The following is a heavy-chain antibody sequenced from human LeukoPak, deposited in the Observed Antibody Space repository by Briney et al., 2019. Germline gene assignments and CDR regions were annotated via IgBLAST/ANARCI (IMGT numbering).Heavy chain of an antibody. Sequence: PGGSMRLSCAASGFTFSDYYMSWIRQAPGKGLEWVSYISSSGSTIYYADSVKGRFTISRDNAKNSLYLQMNSLRAEDTAVYCCARGSDGKWLVLDYWGQGTLVTVSS. CDR1: GFTFSDYY. J-gene: IGHJ4*02. V-gene: IGHV3-11*01. D-gene: IGHD6-19*01. CDR3: ARGSDGKWLVLDY. CDR2: ISSSGSTI.